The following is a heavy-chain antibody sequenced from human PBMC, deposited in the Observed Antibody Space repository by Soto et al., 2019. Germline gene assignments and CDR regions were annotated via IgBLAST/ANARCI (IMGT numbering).Heavy chain of an antibody. CDR3: ARGGGGLRLGELPFFDY. J-gene: IGHJ4*02. CDR1: GYTFTNYA. V-gene: IGHV1-3*05. Sequence: QVHLVQSGAEEKRPGASVKVSCKASGYTFTNYALHWVRQAPGQRLEWMGWINSANGNTQYSQKFQGRLTITRDTSASTGTMDLSSLRSEDTAVYYCARGGGGLRLGELPFFDYWGQGTLVTVSS. CDR2: INSANGNT. D-gene: IGHD3-16*01.